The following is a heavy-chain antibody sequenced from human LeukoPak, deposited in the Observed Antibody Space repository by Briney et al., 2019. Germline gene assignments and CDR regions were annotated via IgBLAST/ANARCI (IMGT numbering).Heavy chain of an antibody. CDR1: GFTFSSYE. J-gene: IGHJ4*02. V-gene: IGHV3-48*03. CDR3: ARGGEQWLIDY. D-gene: IGHD6-19*01. CDR2: ISSSGSTI. Sequence: GGSLRLSCAASGFTFSSYEMNWVRQAPGKGLEWVSYISSSGSTIYYADSVKGRFTISRDNAKNSLYLQMNSLRAEDTAVYYCARGGEQWLIDYWGQGTLVTVSS.